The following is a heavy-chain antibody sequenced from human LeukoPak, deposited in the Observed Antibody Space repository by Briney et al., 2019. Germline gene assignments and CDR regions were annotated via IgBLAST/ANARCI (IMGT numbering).Heavy chain of an antibody. V-gene: IGHV3-30-3*01. CDR1: GFTFSSYA. D-gene: IGHD2-21*02. Sequence: GRPLRLSCAASGFTFSSYAMHWVRQAPGKGLEWVAVISYDGSNKYYADSVKGRFTISRDNSKNTLYLQMNSLRAEDTAVYYCAREAVVTAILDYWGQGTLVTVSS. CDR2: ISYDGSNK. J-gene: IGHJ4*02. CDR3: AREAVVTAILDY.